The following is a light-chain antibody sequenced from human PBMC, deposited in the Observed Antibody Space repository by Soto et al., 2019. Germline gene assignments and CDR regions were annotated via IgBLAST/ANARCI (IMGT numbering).Light chain of an antibody. CDR3: QQYNSYVLT. CDR2: KAS. Sequence: DIQMTQSPSTLSASVGDRVTITCRASQSISSWLAWYQQKPGKAPKLLIYKASNSESGVPSRFSGSGSGTDFTLTLSSLQPDDFATYYCQQYNSYVLTVGQGTRLE. CDR1: QSISSW. J-gene: IGKJ5*01. V-gene: IGKV1-5*03.